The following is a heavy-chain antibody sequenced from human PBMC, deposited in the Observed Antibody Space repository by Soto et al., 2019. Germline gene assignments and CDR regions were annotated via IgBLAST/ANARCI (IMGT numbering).Heavy chain of an antibody. V-gene: IGHV4-59*01. Sequence: SETLSLTCTVSGGSISSYYWSWIRQPPGKGLEWIGYIYYSGSTNYNPSLKSRVTISVDTSKNQFSLKLSSVTAADTAVYYCARGSFSSSWYDPWGQGTLVTVSS. CDR1: GGSISSYY. CDR2: IYYSGST. J-gene: IGHJ5*02. CDR3: ARGSFSSSWYDP. D-gene: IGHD6-13*01.